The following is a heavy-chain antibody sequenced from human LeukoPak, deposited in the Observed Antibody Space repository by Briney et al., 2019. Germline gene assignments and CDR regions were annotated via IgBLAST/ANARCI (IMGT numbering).Heavy chain of an antibody. D-gene: IGHD7-27*01. J-gene: IGHJ6*03. Sequence: ASVKVSCKASGYTFTGYYMHWVRQAPGQGLEWMGWINPNSGGTNYAQKFQGRVTMTRDTSISTAYMELSSLRSEDTAVYYCARAGDALVYYYYYMDVWGKGTTVTVSS. CDR3: ARAGDALVYYYYYMDV. V-gene: IGHV1-2*02. CDR1: GYTFTGYY. CDR2: INPNSGGT.